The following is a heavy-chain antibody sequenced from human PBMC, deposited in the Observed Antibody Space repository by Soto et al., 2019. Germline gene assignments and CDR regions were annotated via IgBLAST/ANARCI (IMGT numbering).Heavy chain of an antibody. Sequence: QVQLVQSGAEVKEPGASVKVSCKASGYTFNAYALHWVRQAPGHRLEWMGWINAGNGDTKYSQNFQDRVTITRDTSAKIVYMEMSSLMSEDTTVYFCARDVNSSIDCWGQETLVTVAS. J-gene: IGHJ4*02. V-gene: IGHV1-3*01. CDR2: INAGNGDT. D-gene: IGHD6-6*01. CDR3: ARDVNSSIDC. CDR1: GYTFNAYA.